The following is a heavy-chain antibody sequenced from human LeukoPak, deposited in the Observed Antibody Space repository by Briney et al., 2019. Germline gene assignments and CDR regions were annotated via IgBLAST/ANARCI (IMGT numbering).Heavy chain of an antibody. J-gene: IGHJ2*01. V-gene: IGHV3-48*01. D-gene: IGHD4-11*01. CDR1: GFTLSSYS. CDR3: ARTLLKRRATVTLSFWCFDL. CDR2: ISSSSSTI. Sequence: VGSLRLPCAASGFTLSSYSMDWVRQAPGKGLEWVSYISSSSSTIYYADSVKGRFTISRDNAKNSLYLQMNSLRAEDTAEYYCARTLLKRRATVTLSFWCFDLWARGTLVTVSS.